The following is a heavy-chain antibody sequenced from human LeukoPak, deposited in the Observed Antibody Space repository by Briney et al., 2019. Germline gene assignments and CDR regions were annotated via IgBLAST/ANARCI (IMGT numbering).Heavy chain of an antibody. CDR2: ISSSGNTI. J-gene: IGHJ5*02. D-gene: IGHD3-3*01. Sequence: GGSLRLSCAASGFTVSSNYMSWIRQTPGKGLEWVSYISSSGNTIYYADSVRGRFTISRDNAKNSLYLQMSSLRAEDTGVYYCARDRGGNDFWSGYYSNWFDPWGQGTLVSVSS. V-gene: IGHV3-11*04. CDR3: ARDRGGNDFWSGYYSNWFDP. CDR1: GFTVSSNY.